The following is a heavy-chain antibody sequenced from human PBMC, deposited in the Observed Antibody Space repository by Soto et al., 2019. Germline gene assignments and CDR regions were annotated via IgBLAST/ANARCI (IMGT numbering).Heavy chain of an antibody. CDR1: GFTFGDYA. V-gene: IGHV3-49*03. Sequence: EVQLVESGGGLVQPGRSLRLSCTASGFTFGDYAMSWFRQAPGKGLEWVGFIRSKAYGGTTEYAASVKGRFTISRDDSKSIAYLQMNSLKTEDTAVYYCTRTWIQLWFSRGPLFDYWGQGTLVTVSS. CDR3: TRTWIQLWFSRGPLFDY. CDR2: IRSKAYGGTT. D-gene: IGHD5-18*01. J-gene: IGHJ4*02.